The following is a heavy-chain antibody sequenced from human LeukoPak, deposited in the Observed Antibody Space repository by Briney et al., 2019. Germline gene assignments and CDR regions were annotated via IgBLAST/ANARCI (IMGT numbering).Heavy chain of an antibody. CDR2: ISYDGSNK. J-gene: IGHJ3*02. CDR3: ARDSAYSGYDHAFDI. V-gene: IGHV3-30*04. CDR1: GFTFSSYA. D-gene: IGHD5-12*01. Sequence: GGSLRLSCAASGFTFSSYAMHWVRQAPGKGLEWVAVISYDGSNKYHADSVKGRFTISRDNSKNTLYLQMNSLRAEDTAVYYCARDSAYSGYDHAFDIWGQGTMVTVSS.